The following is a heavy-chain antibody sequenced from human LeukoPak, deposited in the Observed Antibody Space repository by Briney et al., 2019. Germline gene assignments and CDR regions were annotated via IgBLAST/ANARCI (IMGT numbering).Heavy chain of an antibody. CDR1: GGTFSSYA. J-gene: IGHJ4*02. Sequence: SVKVSCKASGGTFSSYAISWVRQAPGQGLEWMGGIIPIFGTANYAQKFQGRVTITTDESTSTTYMELSSLRSEDTAVYYCARDDCSGGSCFGYWGQGTLVTVSS. V-gene: IGHV1-69*05. CDR2: IIPIFGTA. CDR3: ARDDCSGGSCFGY. D-gene: IGHD2-15*01.